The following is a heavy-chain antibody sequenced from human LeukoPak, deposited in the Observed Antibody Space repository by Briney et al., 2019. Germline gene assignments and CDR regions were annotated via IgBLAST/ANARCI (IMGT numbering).Heavy chain of an antibody. V-gene: IGHV5-51*01. D-gene: IGHD6-13*01. CDR1: GYTFTTHW. CDR2: MHPGETHI. J-gene: IGHJ4*02. CDR3: ARHGPSSTWSLYFDN. Sequence: GESLKISCKVSGYTFTTHWIGWVRQMPGKGLKWMGIMHPGETHIKYSPSFQGQVTISADKSTSTAYLQWSSLKASDTAMYFCARHGPSSTWSLYFDNWGQGTLVTVSS.